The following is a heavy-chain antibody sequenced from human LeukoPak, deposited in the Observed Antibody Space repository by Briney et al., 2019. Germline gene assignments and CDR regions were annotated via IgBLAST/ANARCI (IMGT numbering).Heavy chain of an antibody. J-gene: IGHJ6*03. Sequence: ASVKVSCKASGYTFTSYDINWARRATGQGLEWMAWMNPNSGNTGYAQKFQGRVTMTRNTSISTAYMELSNLRSEDTAVYYCARGSGWPYYYYMDVWGKGTTVTVSS. D-gene: IGHD6-19*01. CDR2: MNPNSGNT. CDR1: GYTFTSYD. V-gene: IGHV1-8*01. CDR3: ARGSGWPYYYYMDV.